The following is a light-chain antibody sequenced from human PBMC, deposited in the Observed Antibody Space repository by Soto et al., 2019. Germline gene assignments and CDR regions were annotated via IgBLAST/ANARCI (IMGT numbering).Light chain of an antibody. J-gene: IGLJ1*01. CDR1: SNDVGHSSF. CDR2: EVS. V-gene: IGLV2-8*01. CDR3: NAQADNGKHV. Sequence: QSALTQPPCASGSPGQSVAISCTGNSNDVGHSSFISWYQQHPGKGPKLIIYEVSKRPSGVPDRFSGSKSGNTASLSVSGLQDEDEPDYFCNAQADNGKHVFGTGTKVTVL.